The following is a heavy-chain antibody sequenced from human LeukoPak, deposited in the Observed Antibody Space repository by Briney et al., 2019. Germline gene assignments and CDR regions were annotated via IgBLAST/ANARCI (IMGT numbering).Heavy chain of an antibody. V-gene: IGHV4-34*01. J-gene: IGHJ4*02. CDR3: ARRYYYNLGSFPFDF. D-gene: IGHD3-10*01. CDR1: GGPFSGYF. CDR2: IHNSGTT. Sequence: PSETLSLTCAVSGGPFSGYFWSWVRQSSGKGLEWIGEIHNSGTTNYNPSLNSRVTISEDTSKNQFYLNLSSVTAADTAVYYCARRYYYNLGSFPFDFWGQGTLVTVSS.